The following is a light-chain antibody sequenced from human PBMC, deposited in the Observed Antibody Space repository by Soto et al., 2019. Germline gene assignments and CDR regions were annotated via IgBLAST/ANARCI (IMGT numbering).Light chain of an antibody. Sequence: EIVMTQSPATLSVSPGERATLSCRASQSVSSNLAWYQQKPGQAPRLLIYGASTRATGIPVRFSGSGSGTAFTHTISSLQSEDFAVYYCQQYNNWPLYTFGQGTKLEIK. J-gene: IGKJ2*01. V-gene: IGKV3-15*01. CDR2: GAS. CDR1: QSVSSN. CDR3: QQYNNWPLYT.